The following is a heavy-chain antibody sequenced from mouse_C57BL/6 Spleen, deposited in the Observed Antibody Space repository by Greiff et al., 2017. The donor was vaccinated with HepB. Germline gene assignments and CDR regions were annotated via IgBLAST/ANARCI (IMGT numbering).Heavy chain of an antibody. CDR1: GYAFSSYW. J-gene: IGHJ2*01. Sequence: QVHVKQSGAELVKPGASVKISCKASGYAFSSYWMNWVKQRPGKGLEWIGQIYPGDGDTNYNGKFKGKATLTADKSSSTAYMQLSSLTSEDSAVYFCARGREMDGHGDYWGQGTTLTVSS. CDR2: IYPGDGDT. V-gene: IGHV1-80*01. CDR3: ARGREMDGHGDY. D-gene: IGHD2-3*01.